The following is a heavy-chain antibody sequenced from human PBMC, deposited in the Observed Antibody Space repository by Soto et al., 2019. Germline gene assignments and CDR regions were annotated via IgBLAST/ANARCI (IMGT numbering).Heavy chain of an antibody. CDR2: ISSGGTTI. CDR1: GFTFSDYQ. V-gene: IGHV3-48*03. J-gene: IGHJ3*02. CDR3: ARGHPYNWASSGYYFGALDI. Sequence: EVKLVESGGGLVQPGGSLRLSCAASGFTFSDYQMSWVRQAPGEGLEWVSYISSGGTTIYYADSVRGRFTISRDNAKNSMYLQMHSLTAEDTALYYCARGHPYNWASSGYYFGALDIWGPGTTVTVSS. D-gene: IGHD3-22*01.